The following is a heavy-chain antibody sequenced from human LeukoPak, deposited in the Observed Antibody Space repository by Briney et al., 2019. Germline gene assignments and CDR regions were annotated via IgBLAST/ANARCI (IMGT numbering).Heavy chain of an antibody. CDR3: ARGSEYYDSSGYYYAGVDY. CDR2: INWNGGST. Sequence: PGGSLRLSCAASGFTFDDYGMSWVRQAPGKGLEWVSGINWNGGSTGYADSVKGRFTISRDNAKNSLYLQMNSLRAEDTALYYCARGSEYYDSSGYYYAGVDYWGQGTLVTVSS. V-gene: IGHV3-20*04. J-gene: IGHJ4*02. CDR1: GFTFDDYG. D-gene: IGHD3-22*01.